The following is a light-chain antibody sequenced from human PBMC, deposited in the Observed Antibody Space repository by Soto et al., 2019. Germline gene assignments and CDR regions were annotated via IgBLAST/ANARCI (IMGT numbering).Light chain of an antibody. CDR3: QQYGTSPRT. Sequence: EFVLTQSPGTLSLSPGERATLSCMASQTVRNNYLAWYQQKPGQAPRLLIYGVSTRATGIPDRFSGSGSGTDFTLTISRLDPEDFAVYYCQQYGTSPRTFGQGTKVDIK. V-gene: IGKV3-20*01. CDR2: GVS. J-gene: IGKJ1*01. CDR1: QTVRNNY.